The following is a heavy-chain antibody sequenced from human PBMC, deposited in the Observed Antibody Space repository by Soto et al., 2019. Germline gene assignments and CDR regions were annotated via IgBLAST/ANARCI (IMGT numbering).Heavy chain of an antibody. D-gene: IGHD3-3*02. Sequence: QLQLQESGPGLVKPSETLSLTCTVSGGSISSSSYYWGWIRQPPGKGLEWIGSIYYSGSTYYNPSPKSRFPISVDTSKNQFALKLSSVTAADTAVYYCASPKIAFSPWFDPWGQGTLVTVSS. J-gene: IGHJ5*02. CDR1: GGSISSSSYY. CDR3: ASPKIAFSPWFDP. CDR2: IYYSGST. V-gene: IGHV4-39*01.